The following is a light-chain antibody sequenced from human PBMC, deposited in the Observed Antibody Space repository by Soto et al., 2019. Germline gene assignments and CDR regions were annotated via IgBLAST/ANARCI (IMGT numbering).Light chain of an antibody. Sequence: QSVLTQPPSASGSPGQSVTISCTGTSSDVGGYNYVSWYQQHPGKAPKLMIYEVSKRPSGVPDRFSGSKSGNTASLTVSGLQAEDEADYYCCSSARGSTYVFGTGTKVTVL. CDR2: EVS. CDR1: SSDVGGYNY. V-gene: IGLV2-8*01. CDR3: CSSARGSTYV. J-gene: IGLJ1*01.